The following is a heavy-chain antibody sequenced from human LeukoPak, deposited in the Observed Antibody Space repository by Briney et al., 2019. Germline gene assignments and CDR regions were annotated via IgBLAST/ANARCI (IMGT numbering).Heavy chain of an antibody. V-gene: IGHV4-34*01. D-gene: IGHD5-12*01. Sequence: PSETLSLTCAVYGGSFSGYYWSWIRQPPGKGLEWIGEINHSGSTNYNPSLKSRVTISVDTSKNQFSLKLSSVTAADTAVYYCARGRRSTFTGSGSHGNKTYNFDYWGQGTLVTVSS. CDR1: GGSFSGYY. CDR2: INHSGST. J-gene: IGHJ4*02. CDR3: ARGRRSTFTGSGSHGNKTYNFDY.